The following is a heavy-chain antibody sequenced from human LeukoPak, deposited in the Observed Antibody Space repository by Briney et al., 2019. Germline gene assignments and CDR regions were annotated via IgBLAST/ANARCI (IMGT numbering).Heavy chain of an antibody. CDR3: ARDSGSYERDY. CDR2: IYHSGST. CDR1: GYSISSGYY. V-gene: IGHV4-38-2*01. Sequence: PSETLSLTCAVSGYSISSGYYWGWIRQPPGKGLEWIGSIYHSGSTYYNPSLKSRVTISVDTSKNQFSLKLSSVTAADTAVYYCARDSGSYERDYWGQGTLATVSS. J-gene: IGHJ4*02. D-gene: IGHD1-26*01.